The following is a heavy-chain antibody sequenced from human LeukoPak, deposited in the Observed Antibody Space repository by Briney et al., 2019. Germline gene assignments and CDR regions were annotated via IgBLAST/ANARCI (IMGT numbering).Heavy chain of an antibody. CDR2: ISGYNGNT. D-gene: IGHD4-17*01. Sequence: ASVKVSCKASGYTFTSYGISWVRQAPGQGLEWMGWISGYNGNTNYAQNLQGRVTMTTDTSTSTASMDLRSLRSEDTAVYYCARAADYGDFNWFDPWGQGTLVTVSS. CDR3: ARAADYGDFNWFDP. V-gene: IGHV1-18*01. CDR1: GYTFTSYG. J-gene: IGHJ5*02.